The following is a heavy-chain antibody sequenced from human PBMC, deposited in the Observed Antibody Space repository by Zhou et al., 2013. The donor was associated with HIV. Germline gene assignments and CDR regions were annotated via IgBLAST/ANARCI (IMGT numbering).Heavy chain of an antibody. CDR2: IYTSGST. Sequence: VQLQESGPGLVKPSETLSLTCTVSGGSISTYYWSWIRQPPGKGLEWIGYIYTSGSTNYNPSLKSRVTISVDTSKNHFSLNLRSVTAADTAVYYCARGCSAGSCYFDFWGQGTLVAVSS. J-gene: IGHJ4*02. CDR3: ARGCSAGSCYFDF. D-gene: IGHD2-15*01. V-gene: IGHV4-4*09. CDR1: GGSISTYY.